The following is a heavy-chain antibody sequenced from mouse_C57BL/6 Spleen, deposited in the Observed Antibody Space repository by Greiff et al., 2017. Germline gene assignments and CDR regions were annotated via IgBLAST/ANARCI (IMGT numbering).Heavy chain of an antibody. J-gene: IGHJ3*01. V-gene: IGHV5-17*01. CDR1: GFTFSDYG. Sequence: EVKLMESGGGLVKPGGSLKLSCAASGFTFSDYGMHWVRQAPEKGLEWVAYISSGSSTIYYADTVKGRFTISRDNAKNTLFLQMTSLRSEDTAMYYCARIMDYDGRAWFAYWGKGTLVTVSA. CDR3: ARIMDYDGRAWFAY. D-gene: IGHD2-4*01. CDR2: ISSGSSTI.